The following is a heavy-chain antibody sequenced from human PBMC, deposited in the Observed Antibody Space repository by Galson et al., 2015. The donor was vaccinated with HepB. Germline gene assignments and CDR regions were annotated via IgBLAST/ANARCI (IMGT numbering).Heavy chain of an antibody. V-gene: IGHV3-30*03. D-gene: IGHD2-21*01. CDR2: ISYDGSNK. J-gene: IGHJ4*02. Sequence: SLRLSCAASGFTFSSYSMNWVRQAPGKGLEWVAVISYDGSNKYYADSVKGRFTISRDNSKNTLYLQMNSLRAEDTAVYYCARTGCGGDCYSYFDYWGQGTLVTVSS. CDR1: GFTFSSYS. CDR3: ARTGCGGDCYSYFDY.